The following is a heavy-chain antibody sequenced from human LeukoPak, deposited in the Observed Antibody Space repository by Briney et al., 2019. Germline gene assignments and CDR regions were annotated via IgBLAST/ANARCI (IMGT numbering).Heavy chain of an antibody. CDR3: ARGMRMVRGVTFDY. CDR1: GFTFSSYS. Sequence: GGSLRLSCAASGFTFSSYSVNWVRQAPGKGLEWVSYISSSSSTIYYADSVKGRFTISRDNTKNSLYLQMNSLRAEDTAVYYCARGMRMVRGVTFDYWGQGTLVTVSS. V-gene: IGHV3-48*04. J-gene: IGHJ4*02. D-gene: IGHD3-10*01. CDR2: ISSSSSTI.